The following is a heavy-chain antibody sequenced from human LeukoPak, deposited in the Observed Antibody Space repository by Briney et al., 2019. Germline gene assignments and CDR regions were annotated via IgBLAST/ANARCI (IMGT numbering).Heavy chain of an antibody. CDR3: AGVDAAMPDAFDI. V-gene: IGHV3-66*01. CDR1: GFTFSTYN. CDR2: ICSGGST. D-gene: IGHD5-18*01. J-gene: IGHJ3*02. Sequence: GGSLRLSCAASGFTFSTYNMNWVRQVPGKGLEWVSLICSGGSTYYADSVKGRFTISRDNSKNTLYLQMNSLRADDTAVYYCAGVDAAMPDAFDIWGQGTTVTVSS.